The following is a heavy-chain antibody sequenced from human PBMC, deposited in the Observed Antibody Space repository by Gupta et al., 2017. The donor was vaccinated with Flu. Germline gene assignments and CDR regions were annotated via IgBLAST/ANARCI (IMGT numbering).Heavy chain of an antibody. Sequence: EVQLVASGGGLVQPGGSLRLSCAASGFTFNKYWMHWVRQDSGKGLVWVARINNDGSYTSHADSVKGRFTISRDNAKNTLYLQMSSVRAEDTAVYFCARQLVSDLYYSMDVWGRGTTVTVSS. CDR3: ARQLVSDLYYSMDV. V-gene: IGHV3-74*01. CDR2: INNDGSYT. D-gene: IGHD6-6*01. CDR1: GFTFNKYW. J-gene: IGHJ6*03.